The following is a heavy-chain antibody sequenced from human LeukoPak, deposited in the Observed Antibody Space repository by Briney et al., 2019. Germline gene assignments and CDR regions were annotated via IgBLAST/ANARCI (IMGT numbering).Heavy chain of an antibody. Sequence: SETLSLTCAIYGGSFSGYYWSWIRQPPGKGLEWIGKINHSGSTNYNPSLKSRVTISVDTSKNQFSLKLSSVTAADTAVYYCARGGYYYDSSGYPWYFDYWGQGTLVTVSS. J-gene: IGHJ4*02. CDR2: INHSGST. CDR3: ARGGYYYDSSGYPWYFDY. CDR1: GGSFSGYY. D-gene: IGHD3-22*01. V-gene: IGHV4-34*01.